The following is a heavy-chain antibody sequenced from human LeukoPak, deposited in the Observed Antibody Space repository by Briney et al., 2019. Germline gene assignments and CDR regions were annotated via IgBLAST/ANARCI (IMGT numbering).Heavy chain of an antibody. Sequence: ASVKVSCKASGYTFTGYYMHWVRQAPGQGLEWMGWINPNSGGTNYAQKFQGRVTMTRDTSISTAYMELSRLRSDDTAVYYCAREGFDSGYDLDVHFDYWGQGTLVTVSS. V-gene: IGHV1-2*02. CDR1: GYTFTGYY. CDR3: AREGFDSGYDLDVHFDY. CDR2: INPNSGGT. D-gene: IGHD5-12*01. J-gene: IGHJ4*02.